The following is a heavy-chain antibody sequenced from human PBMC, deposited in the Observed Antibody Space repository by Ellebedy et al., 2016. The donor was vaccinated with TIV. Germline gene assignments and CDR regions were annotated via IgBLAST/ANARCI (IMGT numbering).Heavy chain of an antibody. CDR2: ICWDGGIP. CDR3: AKGPMGTYYFDY. J-gene: IGHJ4*02. Sequence: PGGSLRLSCAVSGFTFDDNIMPWFRQVPGKGLEWVSLICWDGGIPYDADCVKGRFTISRDNSKHSLYLQMNSLRTEDTALYYCAKGPMGTYYFDYWGQGTLFTVSS. V-gene: IGHV3-43*01. D-gene: IGHD7-27*01. CDR1: GFTFDDNI.